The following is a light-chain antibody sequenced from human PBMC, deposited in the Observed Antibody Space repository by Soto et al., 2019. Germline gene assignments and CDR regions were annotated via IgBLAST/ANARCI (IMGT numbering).Light chain of an antibody. CDR2: GAS. V-gene: IGKV3-15*01. Sequence: EIVMTQSPATLSVSPGERATLSCRASQSVSSNLAWYQQKPGQAPRLLIYGASTRATGIPARFSGSGPGTEFTLTISSLQSEDFAVYYCPQSNNWPTFGQGTKVEIK. CDR3: PQSNNWPT. J-gene: IGKJ1*01. CDR1: QSVSSN.